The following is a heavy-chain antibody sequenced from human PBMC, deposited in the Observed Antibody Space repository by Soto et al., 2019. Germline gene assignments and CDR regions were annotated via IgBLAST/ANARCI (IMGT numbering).Heavy chain of an antibody. V-gene: IGHV4-31*03. J-gene: IGHJ6*02. Sequence: SETLSLTCTVSGGSISSGGYYWSWIRQHPGKGLEWIGYIYYSGSTYYNPSLKSRVTISVDTSKNQFSLKLSSVTAADTAVYYCARGRNCSGGSCYRRFFGMDVWGQGTTVTVSS. CDR3: ARGRNCSGGSCYRRFFGMDV. D-gene: IGHD2-15*01. CDR2: IYYSGST. CDR1: GGSISSGGYY.